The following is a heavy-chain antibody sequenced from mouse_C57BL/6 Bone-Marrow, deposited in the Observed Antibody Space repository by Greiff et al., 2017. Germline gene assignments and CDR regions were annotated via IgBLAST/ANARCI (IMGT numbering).Heavy chain of an antibody. D-gene: IGHD1-1*01. CDR1: GYTFTSYN. CDR3: ARGGYYYGSSYDYAMDY. V-gene: IGHV1-12*01. CDR2: IYPGNGDT. J-gene: IGHJ4*01. Sequence: LQESGAELVRPGASVKMSCKASGYTFTSYNMHWVKQTPRQGLEWIGAIYPGNGDTSYTQKFKGKATLTVDKSSSTSYMQLSSLTSEDSAVYFCARGGYYYGSSYDYAMDYWGQGTSVTVSS.